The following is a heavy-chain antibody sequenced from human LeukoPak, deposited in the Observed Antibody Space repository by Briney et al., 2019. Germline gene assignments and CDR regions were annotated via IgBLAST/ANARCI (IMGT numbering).Heavy chain of an antibody. CDR2: IYYGQTI. CDR1: GFTFSDYY. V-gene: IGHV4-39*01. CDR3: VRHDGRGGATMGAFDS. J-gene: IGHJ5*01. D-gene: IGHD4/OR15-4a*01. Sequence: PGGSLRLSCAASGFTFSDYYMSWIRQSPGKGLEWIGSIYYGQTIYYNPSLNSRVTISVVTSKDQFTLQLNSVTAADTAVYYCVRHDGRGGATMGAFDSWGQGSLVTVSS.